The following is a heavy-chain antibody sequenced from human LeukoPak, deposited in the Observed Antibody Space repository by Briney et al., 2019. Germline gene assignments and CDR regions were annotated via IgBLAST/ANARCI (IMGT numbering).Heavy chain of an antibody. Sequence: GGSLRLSCAASGFTFSSYEMNWVRQAPGKGLEWVSYISSSGSTIYYADSVKGRFTISRDNAKNSLYLQMNSLRAEDTAVYYCARDPRNDSSNPDYFDYWGQGTMVTVSS. CDR3: ARDPRNDSSNPDYFDY. CDR2: ISSSGSTI. J-gene: IGHJ4*02. D-gene: IGHD4-11*01. CDR1: GFTFSSYE. V-gene: IGHV3-48*03.